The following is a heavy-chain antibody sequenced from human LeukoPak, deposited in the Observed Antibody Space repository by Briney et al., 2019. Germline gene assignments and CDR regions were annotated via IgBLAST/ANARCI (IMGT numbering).Heavy chain of an antibody. Sequence: ASVKLSCKASGYILTSYNMHWVRQAPGQGLEWLGIINPSGGDTKYAQKFQGRVTLTRDKSTSTVYMELSSLTSDDTAVYYCARTYCAEDCSIRYFDYWGQGTLVTVSS. CDR1: GYILTSYN. CDR2: INPSGGDT. D-gene: IGHD2-21*02. CDR3: ARTYCAEDCSIRYFDY. V-gene: IGHV1-46*01. J-gene: IGHJ4*02.